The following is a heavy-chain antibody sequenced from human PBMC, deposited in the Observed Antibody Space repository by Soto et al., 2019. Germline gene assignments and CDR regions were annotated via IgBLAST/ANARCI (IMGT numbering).Heavy chain of an antibody. CDR1: GYTFTSYG. CDR3: ARVITIFGVVIIRAAFDI. CDR2: ISAYNGNT. J-gene: IGHJ3*02. Sequence: ASVKVSCKASGYTFTSYGISWVRQAPGQGLEWMGWISAYNGNTNYAQKLQGRVTMTTDTSTSTAYMELRSLRSDDTAVYYCARVITIFGVVIIRAAFDIWGQGTMVTVSS. V-gene: IGHV1-18*01. D-gene: IGHD3-3*01.